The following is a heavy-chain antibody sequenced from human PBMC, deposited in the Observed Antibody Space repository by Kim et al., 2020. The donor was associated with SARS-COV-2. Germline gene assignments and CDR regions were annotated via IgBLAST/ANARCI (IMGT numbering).Heavy chain of an antibody. V-gene: IGHV3-13*01. CDR1: GFIFSSYD. D-gene: IGHD2-15*01. CDR3: ARGGYCSGGGCYLYYYYYGMDV. J-gene: IGHJ6*02. Sequence: GGSLRLSCVASGFIFSSYDMHWVRQVTGKGLEWVSSIGSAGDTYYPASVKGRFTVSREDGKNSLYLQMNTLRAGDTAVYYCARGGYCSGGGCYLYYYYYGMDVWGQGTTVTVSS. CDR2: IGSAGDT.